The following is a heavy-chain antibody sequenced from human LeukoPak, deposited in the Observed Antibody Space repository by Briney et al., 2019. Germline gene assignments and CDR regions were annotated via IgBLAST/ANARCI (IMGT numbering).Heavy chain of an antibody. Sequence: GGSLRLSCAASGSTFSVYWMTWVRQAPGKGLEWVASIKHDGSADYYMDSVKGRFTISRDNAKNSLYLQMNSLRADDTAVYYCARVGGQTKYDYWGQGTLVTVSS. V-gene: IGHV3-7*05. CDR3: ARVGGQTKYDY. D-gene: IGHD1-14*01. CDR2: IKHDGSAD. CDR1: GSTFSVYW. J-gene: IGHJ4*02.